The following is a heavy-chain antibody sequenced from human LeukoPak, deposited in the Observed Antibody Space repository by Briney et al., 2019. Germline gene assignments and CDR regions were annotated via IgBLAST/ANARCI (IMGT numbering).Heavy chain of an antibody. D-gene: IGHD5-12*01. CDR2: IIPILGIA. CDR1: GGTFSSYA. Sequence: ASVKVSCKASGGTFSSYAISWVRQAPRQGLEWMGRIIPILGIANYAQKFQGRVTITADKSTSTAYMELSSLRSEDTAVYYCARQGKWLRRDWFDPWGQGTLVTVSS. V-gene: IGHV1-69*04. J-gene: IGHJ5*02. CDR3: ARQGKWLRRDWFDP.